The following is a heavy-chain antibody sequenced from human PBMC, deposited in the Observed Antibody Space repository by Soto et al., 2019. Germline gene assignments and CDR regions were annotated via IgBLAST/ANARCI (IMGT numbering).Heavy chain of an antibody. CDR1: GFTFNSAW. Sequence: GGSLRLSCAASGFTFNSAWMNWVRQVPGEGLEWVGRIKSKSDGGTIDYAAPVKGRFTISRDDSKNTLYLQMNSLKTEDTAVYYFTTDGFTSGWNDFXYWGQGALVTVSS. CDR2: IKSKSDGGTI. CDR3: TTDGFTSGWNDFXY. V-gene: IGHV3-15*07. J-gene: IGHJ4*02. D-gene: IGHD6-19*01.